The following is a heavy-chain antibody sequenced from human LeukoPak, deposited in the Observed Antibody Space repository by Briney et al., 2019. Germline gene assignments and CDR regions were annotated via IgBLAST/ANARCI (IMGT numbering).Heavy chain of an antibody. J-gene: IGHJ4*01. D-gene: IGHD6-13*01. Sequence: ASVKVSLKSSGYTFTGYYLHWVRQAPGQGLEWMGWINPNSGGTNYAQKFQGRVTMTRDTSISTAYMELSRLSSDDTAVYYCATDLGSCWIYWGQGTLVTLSS. V-gene: IGHV1-2*02. CDR2: INPNSGGT. CDR3: ATDLGSCWIY. CDR1: GYTFTGYY.